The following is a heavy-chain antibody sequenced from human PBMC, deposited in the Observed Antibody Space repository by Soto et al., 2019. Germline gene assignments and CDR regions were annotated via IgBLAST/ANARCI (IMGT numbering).Heavy chain of an antibody. D-gene: IGHD2-2*01. CDR3: ARDPSEGRVGNWFES. J-gene: IGHJ5*01. V-gene: IGHV3-21*06. CDR2: ISSSTSYV. Sequence: GGSLRLSCAASGFTSSRYGMNWLRQAAGKGLEWGASISSSTSYVYYADSVKGRFSTSRDNAKNILYLEMYALRTEDTAVYYSARDPSEGRVGNWFESWGQGTLVT. CDR1: GFTSSRYG.